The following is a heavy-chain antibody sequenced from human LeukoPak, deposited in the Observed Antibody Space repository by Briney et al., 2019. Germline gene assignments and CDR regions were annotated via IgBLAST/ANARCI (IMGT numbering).Heavy chain of an antibody. CDR3: AREGAVDYSPGGWFDP. V-gene: IGHV1-2*02. CDR1: GYTFTGYY. Sequence: GASVKVSCKASGYTFTGYYMHWVRQAPGQGLEWMGWINPNSGGTNYAQKFQGRVTMTRDTSISTAYMELSRLRSDDTAVYYCAREGAVDYSPGGWFDPWGQGTLVTVSS. CDR2: INPNSGGT. J-gene: IGHJ5*02. D-gene: IGHD4-11*01.